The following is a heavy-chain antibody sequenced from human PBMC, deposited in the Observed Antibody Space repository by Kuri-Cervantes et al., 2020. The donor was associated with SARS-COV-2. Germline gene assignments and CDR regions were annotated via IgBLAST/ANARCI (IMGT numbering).Heavy chain of an antibody. J-gene: IGHJ6*02. CDR3: ARDWAGYCSSTSCYSYYYYGMDV. Sequence: GESLKISCAASGSTFSSYAMHWVRQAPGKGLEWVAVISYDGSNKYYADSVKGRFTISRDNSKNTLYLQMNSLRAEDTAVYYCARDWAGYCSSTSCYSYYYYGMDVWGQGTTVTVSS. D-gene: IGHD2-2*02. CDR1: GSTFSSYA. V-gene: IGHV3-30-3*01. CDR2: ISYDGSNK.